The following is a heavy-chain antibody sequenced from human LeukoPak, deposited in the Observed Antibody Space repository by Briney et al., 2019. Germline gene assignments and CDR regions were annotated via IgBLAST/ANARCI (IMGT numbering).Heavy chain of an antibody. CDR2: IWYDGSNK. Sequence: PGGSLRLSCAASGFTFSSYGMHWVRQAPGKGLEWVAVIWYDGSNKYYADSVKGRFTISRDNSKNTLYLQMNSLRAEDTAVYYCARDPYPRITMIVVVTPGNFDYWGQGTLVTVSS. J-gene: IGHJ4*02. D-gene: IGHD3-22*01. V-gene: IGHV3-33*01. CDR3: ARDPYPRITMIVVVTPGNFDY. CDR1: GFTFSSYG.